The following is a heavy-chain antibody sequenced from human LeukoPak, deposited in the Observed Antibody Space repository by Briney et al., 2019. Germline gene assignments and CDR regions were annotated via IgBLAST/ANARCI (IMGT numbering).Heavy chain of an antibody. V-gene: IGHV3-7*01. Sequence: SGGSLRLSCEASGLTFNKYWMTWVRQAPGKGLEWVANIKQDGSEKNYVDSVKGRFTISRDNAKNSLSLRMNSLSAEDTAIYYCARESSSLTNPDFDYWGQGTLVTVSS. CDR1: GLTFNKYW. CDR3: ARESSSLTNPDFDY. D-gene: IGHD6-13*01. CDR2: IKQDGSEK. J-gene: IGHJ4*02.